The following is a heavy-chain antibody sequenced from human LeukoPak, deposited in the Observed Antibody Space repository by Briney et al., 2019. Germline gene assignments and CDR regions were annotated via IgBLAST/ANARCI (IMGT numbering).Heavy chain of an antibody. J-gene: IGHJ4*02. V-gene: IGHV3-7*05. CDR3: ANLDY. CDR2: IKQDGSET. Sequence: PGGSLRLSCAASGFTFSRHWMSWVRQAPGKGLEWVANIKQDGSETYYVDSMKGRFTISRDNAKNSLYLQMNSLRAEDTAVYYCANLDYWGQGTLVTVSS. CDR1: GFTFSRHW.